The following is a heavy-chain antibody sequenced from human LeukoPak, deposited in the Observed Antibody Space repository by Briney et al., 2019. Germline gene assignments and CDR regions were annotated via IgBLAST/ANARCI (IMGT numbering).Heavy chain of an antibody. CDR1: GGSISSSSYY. CDR3: ARARTVGAKGIDP. V-gene: IGHV4-39*07. CDR2: IYYSGST. J-gene: IGHJ5*02. Sequence: PSETLSLTCTVSGGSISSSSYYWGWIRQPPGKGLEWIGSIYYSGSTYYNPSLKSRVTISVDTSKNQFSLKLGSVTAADTAVYYCARARTVGAKGIDPWGQGTLVTVSS. D-gene: IGHD1-26*01.